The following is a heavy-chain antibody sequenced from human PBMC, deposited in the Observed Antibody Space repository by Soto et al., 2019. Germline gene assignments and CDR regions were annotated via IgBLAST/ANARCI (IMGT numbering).Heavy chain of an antibody. CDR1: GASMSSGGYA. V-gene: IGHV4-30-2*01. J-gene: IGHJ5*02. D-gene: IGHD6-13*01. CDR3: ARVRWYGNWFDP. CDR2: IYHSGST. Sequence: LSLTCAVAGASMSSGGYAWSWIRQPPGKGLEWIGYIYHSGSTYYNPSIKSRVTISVDRSKNQFSLKLSSVTAADTAVYYCARVRWYGNWFDPWGQGTLVTVSS.